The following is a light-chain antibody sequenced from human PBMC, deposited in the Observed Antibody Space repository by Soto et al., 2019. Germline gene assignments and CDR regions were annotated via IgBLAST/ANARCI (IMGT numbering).Light chain of an antibody. CDR1: SSDVGSYNR. CDR3: SSYTSSSTLV. Sequence: QSALTQPPSVPGSPGQSVTISCTGTSSDVGSYNRVSWYQQPPGTAPKLMIHEVSNRPSGVPDRFSGSKSGNTASLTISGLQAEDEADYYCSSYTSSSTLVFGGGTKLTVL. J-gene: IGLJ2*01. V-gene: IGLV2-18*02. CDR2: EVS.